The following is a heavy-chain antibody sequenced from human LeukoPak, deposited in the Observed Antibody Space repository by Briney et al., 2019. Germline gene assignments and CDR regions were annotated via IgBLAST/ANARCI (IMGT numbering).Heavy chain of an antibody. D-gene: IGHD3-10*01. Sequence: SETLSLTCTVSGGSISSYYWSWIRQPPGKGLEWIGYIYYSGSTNYNPSLKSRVTISVDTSKNQFSLKLSSVTAADTAVYYCARVMVRGVIRYYFDYWGQGTLVTVSS. CDR2: IYYSGST. CDR3: ARVMVRGVIRYYFDY. V-gene: IGHV4-59*08. J-gene: IGHJ4*02. CDR1: GGSISSYY.